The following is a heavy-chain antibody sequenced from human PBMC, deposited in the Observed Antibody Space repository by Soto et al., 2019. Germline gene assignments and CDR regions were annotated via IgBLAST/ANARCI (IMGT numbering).Heavy chain of an antibody. CDR2: IIPVFGRV. J-gene: IGHJ6*02. CDR1: EGSFSSRA. V-gene: IGHV1-69*01. Sequence: QVQLVQSGPEVKKTGTSVKVSCKASEGSFSSRAISWVRQAPGQGLEWMGGIIPVFGRVNYAEKFQDRVTITADESTGTAYMELSSLKSEDTALYYCANSRGGTFLGYHGMDIWGQGTTVSVSS. CDR3: ANSRGGTFLGYHGMDI. D-gene: IGHD3-16*01.